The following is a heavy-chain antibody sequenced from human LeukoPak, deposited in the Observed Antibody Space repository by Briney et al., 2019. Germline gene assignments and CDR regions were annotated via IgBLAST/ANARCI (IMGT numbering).Heavy chain of an antibody. CDR1: GFTFSNYD. CDR2: INCGGRAI. Sequence: GGSLTLSCMASGFTFSNYDMSWVRQAPGKGLEWVTDINCGGRAIYYASPGKGRFTMSKDNSKNILYMQMNGLRADDAVLYFGAKRLGESLALDYWGRGTLVTVSS. CDR3: AKRLGESLALDY. V-gene: IGHV3-23*01. D-gene: IGHD6-19*01. J-gene: IGHJ4*02.